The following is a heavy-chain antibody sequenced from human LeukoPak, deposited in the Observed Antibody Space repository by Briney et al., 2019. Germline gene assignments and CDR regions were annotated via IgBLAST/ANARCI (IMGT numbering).Heavy chain of an antibody. D-gene: IGHD2/OR15-2a*01. Sequence: GGSLRLSCTASGFSFSGYWMSWVRQTPGKGLEWVASIKQDGTEKYYVDSVKDRFTISKDNSKNSLYLQMNTLRAEDTAVYYCAREDHSTYAYWGQGTLVTVSS. V-gene: IGHV3-7*01. CDR3: AREDHSTYAY. CDR2: IKQDGTEK. J-gene: IGHJ4*02. CDR1: GFSFSGYW.